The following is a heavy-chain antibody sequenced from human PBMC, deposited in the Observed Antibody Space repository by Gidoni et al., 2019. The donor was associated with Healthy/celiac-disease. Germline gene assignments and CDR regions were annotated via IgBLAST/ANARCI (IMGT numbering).Heavy chain of an antibody. CDR2: FIPIFGTA. CDR1: GGTFSSYA. J-gene: IGHJ6*03. D-gene: IGHD2-2*01. V-gene: IGHV1-69*01. Sequence: QVQLVQSGAEVKKPGSSVKVSCKASGGTFSSYAISWVRQAPGQGLEWMGGFIPIFGTANYEQKFQGRVTITADESTSTAYMELSSLRSEDTAVYYCAACSSTSCYGYYYYYMDVWGKGTTVTVSS. CDR3: AACSSTSCYGYYYYYMDV.